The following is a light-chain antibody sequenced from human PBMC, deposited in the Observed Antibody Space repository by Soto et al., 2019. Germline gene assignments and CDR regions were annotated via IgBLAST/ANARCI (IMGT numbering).Light chain of an antibody. J-gene: IGKJ1*01. Sequence: AIRMTQSPSSLSASTGDRVTITCRASQGISSYLAWYQQRPGKAPKFLIYAASTLQSGVPSRFSGRGSGTDFTLTISCLQSEDFATYYCQQYYSYPRTFGQGTKVEIK. CDR1: QGISSY. CDR2: AAS. V-gene: IGKV1-8*01. CDR3: QQYYSYPRT.